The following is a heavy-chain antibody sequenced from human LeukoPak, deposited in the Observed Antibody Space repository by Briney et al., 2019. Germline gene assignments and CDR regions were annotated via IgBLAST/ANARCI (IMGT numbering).Heavy chain of an antibody. CDR1: GFTFSNYA. V-gene: IGHV3-7*01. J-gene: IGHJ4*02. CDR3: ARDYSRTASFSDY. Sequence: PGGSLRLSCVASGFTFSNYAMTWVRQAPGKGLEWVANIKQDRSEKYYVDSVKGRFTISRDNAKNSLYLQMNSLRAEDTAVYYCARDYSRTASFSDYWGQGTLVTVSS. D-gene: IGHD6-13*01. CDR2: IKQDRSEK.